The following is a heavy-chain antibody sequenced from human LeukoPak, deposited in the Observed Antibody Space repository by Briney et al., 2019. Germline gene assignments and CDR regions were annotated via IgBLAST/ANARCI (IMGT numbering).Heavy chain of an antibody. Sequence: SETQSLTCTVSGGSISSYYWSWIRQPPGKGLEWIGYIYYSGSTNYNPSLKSRVTISVDTSKNQFSLKLSSVTAADTAVYYCARSGWLGDAFDIWGQGTMVTVSS. D-gene: IGHD6-19*01. V-gene: IGHV4-59*01. J-gene: IGHJ3*02. CDR2: IYYSGST. CDR3: ARSGWLGDAFDI. CDR1: GGSISSYY.